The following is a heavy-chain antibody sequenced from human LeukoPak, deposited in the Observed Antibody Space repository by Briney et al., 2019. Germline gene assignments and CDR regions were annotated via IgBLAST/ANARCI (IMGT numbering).Heavy chain of an antibody. Sequence: PGGSLRLSCAASGFTFSSYGMHWVRQAPGKGLEWVAVIWYDGSNKYYADSVKGRFTISRDNSKNTLYLQMNSLRAEDTAVYYCARDGPYYGDYNWFDPWGQGTLVTVSS. D-gene: IGHD4-17*01. CDR1: GFTFSSYG. CDR3: ARDGPYYGDYNWFDP. V-gene: IGHV3-33*01. CDR2: IWYDGSNK. J-gene: IGHJ5*02.